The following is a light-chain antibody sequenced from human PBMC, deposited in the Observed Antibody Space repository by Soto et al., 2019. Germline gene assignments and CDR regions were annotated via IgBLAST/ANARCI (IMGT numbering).Light chain of an antibody. Sequence: QSALTQPPSVSGAPGQRVTISCTGSSSNIGAGYDVHWYQQLPGTAPKLLIDSNNNRPSGVPDRFSGSKSGTSASLAITGLQAEDEADYYCQSFDSSLSGGVFGGGTKLTVL. V-gene: IGLV1-40*01. J-gene: IGLJ3*02. CDR2: SNN. CDR1: SSNIGAGYD. CDR3: QSFDSSLSGGV.